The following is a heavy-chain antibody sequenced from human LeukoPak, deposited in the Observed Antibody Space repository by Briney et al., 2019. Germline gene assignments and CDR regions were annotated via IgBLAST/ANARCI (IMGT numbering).Heavy chain of an antibody. CDR3: AKCSTFAYTTGWCNWIDP. CDR1: GFTFTSDA. Sequence: GGSLRLSCVASGFTFTSDAMNWVRQAPGKGLEWVSSTVSRGTTQYADSVKGRFTVSRDTSKNTLYLQMNSLRADDTAVYYCAKCSTFAYTTGWCNWIDPWGQGTLVTVSS. J-gene: IGHJ5*02. D-gene: IGHD6-19*01. CDR2: TVSRGTT. V-gene: IGHV3-23*01.